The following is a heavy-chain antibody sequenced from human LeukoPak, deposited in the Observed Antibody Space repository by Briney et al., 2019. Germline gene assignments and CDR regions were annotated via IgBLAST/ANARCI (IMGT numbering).Heavy chain of an antibody. Sequence: SETLSLTCAVSAYSIGSGYYWGWIRPPPGKGLEWIGIFYHSGSTYYNPSLKSRVTISVDTSKNQFSLKLSSVTAADTAVYYCARHDFYSNYPHNWFDPWGQGTLVTVSS. D-gene: IGHD4-11*01. CDR3: ARHDFYSNYPHNWFDP. CDR1: AYSIGSGYY. V-gene: IGHV4-38-2*01. J-gene: IGHJ5*02. CDR2: FYHSGST.